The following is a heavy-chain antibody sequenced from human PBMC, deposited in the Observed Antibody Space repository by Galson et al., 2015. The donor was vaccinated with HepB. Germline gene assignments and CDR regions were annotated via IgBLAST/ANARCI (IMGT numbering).Heavy chain of an antibody. V-gene: IGHV3-9*01. CDR2: ITWNNADM. Sequence: SLRLSCAASGFNFRDFAMHWVRQAPGKGLEWVSGITWNNADMGYADSVKGRFTIFRDNAKSSLYLQMNSLSAQDTAVYYCAKDIDDWGVSFDSWGHGTLVTVSS. J-gene: IGHJ4*01. CDR1: GFNFRDFA. D-gene: IGHD2-21*01. CDR3: AKDIDDWGVSFDS.